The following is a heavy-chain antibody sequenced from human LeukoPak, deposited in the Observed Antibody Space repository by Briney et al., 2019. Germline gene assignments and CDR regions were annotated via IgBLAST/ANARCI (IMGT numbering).Heavy chain of an antibody. V-gene: IGHV4-30-4*01. CDR3: ARETNWHYFDS. Sequence: SATLSLTCTVSGGSISSGDYFWSWIRQPPGKGLEYIGYIYYSGSTYYNPSLRSRVTISIDTSKNQCSLRLSSVTAADTAVYYCARETNWHYFDSWGQGTLVTVSS. CDR2: IYYSGST. CDR1: GGSISSGDYF. D-gene: IGHD7-27*01. J-gene: IGHJ4*02.